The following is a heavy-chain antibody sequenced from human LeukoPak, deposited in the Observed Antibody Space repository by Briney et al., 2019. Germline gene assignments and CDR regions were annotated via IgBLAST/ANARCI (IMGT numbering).Heavy chain of an antibody. D-gene: IGHD6-6*01. J-gene: IGHJ4*02. CDR2: IHPNSGAT. CDR1: GYTFTAYY. CDR3: ARDLDASSSLDY. V-gene: IGHV1-2*02. Sequence: ASVKVSCKASGYTFTAYYTHGVRQAPGQGLEWMGWIHPNSGATNYAQKFQGRVTMTRDTSISTAFMELSRLRSDDTAVYYCARDLDASSSLDYWGQGTLVTVSS.